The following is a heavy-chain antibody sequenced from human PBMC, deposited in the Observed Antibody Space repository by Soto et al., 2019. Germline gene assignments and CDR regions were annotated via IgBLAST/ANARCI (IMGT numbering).Heavy chain of an antibody. D-gene: IGHD4-17*01. J-gene: IGHJ4*02. CDR1: GFTFSSCA. CDR2: IGDNGVSK. Sequence: GGSLRLSCAASGFTFSSCAMSWVRQAPGKGLEWVSAIGDNGVSKYYADSVKGRFTISRDNSKNTLYLQMNSLRADDTAVYYCATYRQTTETSEFWGQGALATVSS. V-gene: IGHV3-23*01. CDR3: ATYRQTTETSEF.